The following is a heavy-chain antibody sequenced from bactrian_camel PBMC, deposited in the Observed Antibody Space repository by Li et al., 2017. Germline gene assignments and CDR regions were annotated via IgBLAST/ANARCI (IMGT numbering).Heavy chain of an antibody. D-gene: IGHD3*01. CDR2: LDRYGGT. CDR1: GYNDRRNF. Sequence: VQLVESGGGTVQPGGSLTLSCAASGYNDRRNFMAWFRQVRGKERAREGVATLDRYGGTRYADSVSGRFTISMDNAEYILYLQMNSLEDEDTAVYYCAAGSSGSAWQSLRADAFPYWGQGTQVTVSS. V-gene: IGHV3S42*01. J-gene: IGHJ4*01. CDR3: AAGSSGSAWQSLRADAFPY.